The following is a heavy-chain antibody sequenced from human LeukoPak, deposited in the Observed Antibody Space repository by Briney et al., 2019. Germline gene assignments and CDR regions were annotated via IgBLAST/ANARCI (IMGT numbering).Heavy chain of an antibody. V-gene: IGHV3-30*09. CDR2: ISYDGRHI. CDR3: ARDHDYYGSETSYRVWLDP. CDR1: GFTFSHYA. D-gene: IGHD3-10*01. Sequence: PGGPLRLSCAVSGFTFSHYAFHWVRQAPGKGLEWFAVISYDGRHIYYAGSVKGRLAISRGKTKKTLCLQMIRLRVDDTAVFYCARDHDYYGSETSYRVWLDPWGQGTLVTVSP. J-gene: IGHJ5*02.